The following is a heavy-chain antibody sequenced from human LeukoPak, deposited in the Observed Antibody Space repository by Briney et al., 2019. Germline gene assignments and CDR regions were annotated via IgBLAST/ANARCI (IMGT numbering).Heavy chain of an antibody. Sequence: GGSLRLSCAASGFTFNIYAMNWVRQAPGKGLEWVSSISSSSSYIYYADSVKGRFTISRDNAKNSLYLQMNSLRAEDTAVYYCARDGVGDDYWGQGTLVTVSS. J-gene: IGHJ4*02. D-gene: IGHD1-26*01. CDR3: ARDGVGDDY. V-gene: IGHV3-21*01. CDR1: GFTFNIYA. CDR2: ISSSSSYI.